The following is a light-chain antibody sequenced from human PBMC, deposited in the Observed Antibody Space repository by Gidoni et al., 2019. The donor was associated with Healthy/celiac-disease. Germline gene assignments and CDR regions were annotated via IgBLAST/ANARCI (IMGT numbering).Light chain of an antibody. CDR2: AAS. J-gene: IGKJ3*01. CDR1: QGISDY. Sequence: DIQLTQSPSFLSASVGDRVTITCRASQGISDYLAWYQQKPGKAPKLLIYAASTLQGGVPSRFSGSGSGTEFNLTFSSLQPEDFASYSCQQLSSSPLTFGPGTKVDIK. CDR3: QQLSSSPLT. V-gene: IGKV1-9*01.